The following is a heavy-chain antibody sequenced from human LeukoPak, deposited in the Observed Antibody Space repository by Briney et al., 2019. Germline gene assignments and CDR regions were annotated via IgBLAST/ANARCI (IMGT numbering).Heavy chain of an antibody. D-gene: IGHD1-7*01. V-gene: IGHV3-53*01. J-gene: IGHJ4*02. Sequence: GSLRLSCAPSGFTVSSNYMSWVRRAPGKGLEWVSVIYSGGDTFYADSVKGRFTISRDNSKNTLYLQMNSLRAEETAVYYCAAKVELRSNGPYFNSWGQGTLVTVSS. CDR1: GFTVSSNY. CDR2: IYSGGDT. CDR3: AAKVELRSNGPYFNS.